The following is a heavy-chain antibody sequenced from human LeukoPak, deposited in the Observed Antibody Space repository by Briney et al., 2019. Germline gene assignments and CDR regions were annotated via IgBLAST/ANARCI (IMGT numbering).Heavy chain of an antibody. CDR2: INPNSGGT. V-gene: IGHV1-2*04. J-gene: IGHJ6*02. Sequence: ASVKVSCKASGYTFTGYYMHWVRQAPGQGLEWMGWINPNSGGTNYAQKFQGWVTMTRDTSISTAYMELSRLRSDDTAVYYCARAGILTDYPRHNYYYYGMDVWGQGTTVTVSS. D-gene: IGHD3-9*01. CDR3: ARAGILTDYPRHNYYYYGMDV. CDR1: GYTFTGYY.